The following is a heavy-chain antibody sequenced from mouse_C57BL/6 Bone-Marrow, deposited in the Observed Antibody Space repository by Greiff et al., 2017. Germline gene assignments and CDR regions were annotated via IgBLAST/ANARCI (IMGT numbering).Heavy chain of an antibody. CDR2: INPSTGGT. CDR1: GYSFTGYY. J-gene: IGHJ4*01. V-gene: IGHV1-42*01. Sequence: EVQLQQSGPELVKPGASVKISCKASGYSFTGYYMNWVKQSPEKSLEWIGEINPSTGGTTYNQKFKAKATLTVDKSSSTAYMQLKSLTSEDSAVXYCAREGLRQGYYAMDYWGQGTSVTVSS. D-gene: IGHD2-4*01. CDR3: AREGLRQGYYAMDY.